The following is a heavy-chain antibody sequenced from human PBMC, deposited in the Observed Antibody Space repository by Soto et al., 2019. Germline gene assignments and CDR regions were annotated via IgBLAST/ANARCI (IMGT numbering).Heavy chain of an antibody. V-gene: IGHV4-31*03. CDR2: IYYSGST. CDR1: GGSISSGGYY. J-gene: IGHJ6*03. CDR3: ARGRYYYYMDV. Sequence: QVQLQESGPGLVKPSQTLSLTCTVSGGSISSGGYYWSWIRQHPGKGLEWIGYIYYSGSTYYNPSLKGRVTLSVDTSKNQFSLKLSSVTAADTAVYYCARGRYYYYMDVWGKGTTVTVSS.